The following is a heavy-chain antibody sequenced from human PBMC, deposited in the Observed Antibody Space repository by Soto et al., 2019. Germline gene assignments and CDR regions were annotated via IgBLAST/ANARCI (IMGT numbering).Heavy chain of an antibody. D-gene: IGHD3-3*01. CDR3: ASHYDMWSGYLSPVDY. V-gene: IGHV3-11*01. J-gene: IGHJ4*02. CDR2: IDTSGTKI. CDR1: GYTFSDYY. Sequence: GGSLRLSCAASGYTFSDYYMSWIRQAPGKGLEWISYIDTSGTKIYYADSVKGRFTITRDNAKNSLYLEMNSLRDEDKAVYYCASHYDMWSGYLSPVDYWGQGILVTSPQ.